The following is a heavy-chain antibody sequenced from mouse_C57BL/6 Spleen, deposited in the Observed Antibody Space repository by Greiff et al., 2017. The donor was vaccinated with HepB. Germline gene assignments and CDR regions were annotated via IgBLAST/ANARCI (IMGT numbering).Heavy chain of an antibody. CDR2: IDPSDSET. CDR3: ARGTDYSNYGWYCDV. Sequence: VQLQQPGAELVRPGSSVKLSCKASGYTFTSYWMHWVKQRPIQGLEWIGNIDPSDSETHYNQKFKDKATLTVDKSSSTAYMQLSSLTSEDSAVYDCARGTDYSNYGWYCDVWGTGTTVTVSS. V-gene: IGHV1-52*01. J-gene: IGHJ1*03. D-gene: IGHD2-5*01. CDR1: GYTFTSYW.